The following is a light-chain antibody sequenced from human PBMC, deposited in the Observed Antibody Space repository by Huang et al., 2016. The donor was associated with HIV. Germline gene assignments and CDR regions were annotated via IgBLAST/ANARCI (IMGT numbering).Light chain of an antibody. CDR2: GAS. J-gene: IGKJ1*01. CDR1: QSVSSN. V-gene: IGKV3-15*01. CDR3: QQYNNWSWT. Sequence: EKVMTQSPATLSVSPGERATLACRASQSVSSNLAWYQQKPGQAPRLLMYGASTRATGIPARFSGGGSGTEFTLTISSLQSEDFAVYYCQQYNNWSWTFGQGTKVEIK.